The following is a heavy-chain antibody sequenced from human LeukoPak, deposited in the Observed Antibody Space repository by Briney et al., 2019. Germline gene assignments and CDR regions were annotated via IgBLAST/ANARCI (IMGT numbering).Heavy chain of an antibody. Sequence: GGSLRLSCAASGFTFSSYSMNWVRQAPGKGLEWVSFISTSSSYIYYADSVKGRFTIARDNAKNSVYLEMNSLRADDTAVYYCARSARLMKGVVEVTALDDWGQGTLVTVSS. D-gene: IGHD3-3*01. CDR3: ARSARLMKGVVEVTALDD. CDR2: ISTSSSYI. J-gene: IGHJ4*02. CDR1: GFTFSSYS. V-gene: IGHV3-21*01.